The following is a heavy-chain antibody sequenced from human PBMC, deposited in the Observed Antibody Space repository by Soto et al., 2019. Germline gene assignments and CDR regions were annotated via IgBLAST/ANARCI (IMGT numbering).Heavy chain of an antibody. D-gene: IGHD3-22*01. CDR3: AKVLWNSSGYYYYYFDD. J-gene: IGHJ4*02. CDR1: GFSFSTFA. Sequence: WGSLGVTCVSSGFSFSTFAMSWVRQAPGKGLDWVSGISGSGGSTYYADSVKGRFTISRDSSKNTLYLQMNSLRAEDSAVYYCAKVLWNSSGYYYYYFDDWGQGTMVTVSS. CDR2: ISGSGGST. V-gene: IGHV3-23*01.